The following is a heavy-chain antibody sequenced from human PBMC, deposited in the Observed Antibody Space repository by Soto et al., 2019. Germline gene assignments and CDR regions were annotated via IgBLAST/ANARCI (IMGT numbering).Heavy chain of an antibody. D-gene: IGHD1-1*01. J-gene: IGHJ5*02. CDR1: GFSLSSSGVG. CDR3: AHQPGQYNWFDP. CDR2: IYWDDDK. V-gene: IGHV2-5*02. Sequence: SGPTLVNPPQTLTLPCTFSGFSLSSSGVGVGWIRQPPGKALEWLALIYWDDDKRYSPSLKTRLTITKGTSKNQVVLTMTNMDPVDTATYYCAHQPGQYNWFDPWGQGTLVTVSS.